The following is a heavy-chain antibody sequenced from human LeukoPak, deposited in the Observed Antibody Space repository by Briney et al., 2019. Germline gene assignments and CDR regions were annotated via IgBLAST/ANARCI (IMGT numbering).Heavy chain of an antibody. CDR2: IYSGGST. Sequence: GGSLRLSCAASGFTFSSYNMNWVRQAPGKGLEWVSVIYSGGSTYYADSVKGRFTISRDNSKNTLYLQMNSLRAEDTAVYYCARSHQRVGIEDYWGQGTLVTVSS. CDR1: GFTFSSYN. J-gene: IGHJ4*02. V-gene: IGHV3-66*01. D-gene: IGHD1-26*01. CDR3: ARSHQRVGIEDY.